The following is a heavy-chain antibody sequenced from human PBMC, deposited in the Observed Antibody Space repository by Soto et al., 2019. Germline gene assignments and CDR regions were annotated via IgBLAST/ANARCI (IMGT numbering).Heavy chain of an antibody. V-gene: IGHV4-59*01. J-gene: IGHJ6*02. Sequence: SETLSLTCTVSGDSISAYYWSWIRQPPGKGLEWIGHIYNSGFTNYNPSLEGRVTISVDTSRNYFSLKVRSVTTADTAVYYCARLERTVTGYYYYYGVDVWGQGTTVTVSS. CDR3: ARLERTVTGYYYYYGVDV. CDR2: IYNSGFT. D-gene: IGHD4-17*01. CDR1: GDSISAYY.